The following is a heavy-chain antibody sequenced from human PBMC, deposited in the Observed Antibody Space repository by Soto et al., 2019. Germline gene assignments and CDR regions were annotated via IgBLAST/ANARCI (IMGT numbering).Heavy chain of an antibody. Sequence: QVQLQESGPGLVKPSQTLSLTCTVSGGSINTVNYFWSWIRQSPDKGLEWIGHIYNGGTTYNNPSLPSRVNISVDTSHNQVSPKLSSGSAADTAVYYWARGPSGEKGDQWGPGTPVTVSS. CDR2: IYNGGTT. CDR1: GGSINTVNYF. V-gene: IGHV4-30-4*01. CDR3: ARGPSGEKGDQ. J-gene: IGHJ4*02. D-gene: IGHD3-10*01.